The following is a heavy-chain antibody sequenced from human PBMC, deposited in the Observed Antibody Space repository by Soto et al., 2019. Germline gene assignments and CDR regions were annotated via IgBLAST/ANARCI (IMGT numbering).Heavy chain of an antibody. J-gene: IGHJ5*02. CDR3: VRGGWSSSGGIAAS. CDR1: GFTFSDYY. CDR2: ISSSGASI. Sequence: PGGSLRLSCAASGFTFSDYYMSWIRQAPGKGLEWVSYISSSGASIYYADSVKGRFTISRDNAENSLSLQMNSLRAEDTAVYYCVRGGWSSSGGIAASWGQGTLVTVSS. V-gene: IGHV3-11*01. D-gene: IGHD6-13*01.